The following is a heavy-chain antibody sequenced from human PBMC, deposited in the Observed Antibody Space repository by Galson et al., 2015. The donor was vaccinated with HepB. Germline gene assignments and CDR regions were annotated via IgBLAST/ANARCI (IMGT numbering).Heavy chain of an antibody. CDR1: GFTFSSYW. Sequence: SLRLSCAASGFTFSSYWMSWVRQAPGKGLEWVANIKQDGSEKYYVDSVKGRFTISRDNAKNSLYLQMNSLRAEDTAVYYCAGDDSVGPVDYWGQGTLVTVSS. CDR3: AGDDSVGPVDY. D-gene: IGHD1-26*01. V-gene: IGHV3-7*01. CDR2: IKQDGSEK. J-gene: IGHJ4*02.